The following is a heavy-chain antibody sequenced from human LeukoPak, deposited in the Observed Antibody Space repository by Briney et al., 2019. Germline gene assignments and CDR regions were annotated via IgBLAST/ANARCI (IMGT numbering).Heavy chain of an antibody. CDR1: GFTFSSYW. J-gene: IGHJ4*02. CDR2: INSDGSST. V-gene: IGHV3-74*01. D-gene: IGHD1-26*01. Sequence: GGSLRLSCAASGFTFSSYWRHWVRQGPGKGLVWVSRINSDGSSTNYADSVKGRFTVSRDNAKKTLYLQMNSLRAEDTAVYYCARVKGGSYYGTAEGFDYWGQGTLVTVSS. CDR3: ARVKGGSYYGTAEGFDY.